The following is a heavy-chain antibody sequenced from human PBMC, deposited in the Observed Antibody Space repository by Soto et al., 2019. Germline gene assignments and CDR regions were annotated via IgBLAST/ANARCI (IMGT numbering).Heavy chain of an antibody. J-gene: IGHJ6*01. CDR3: ARDPWIGYCSGGSCYSYYYYGMDV. CDR1: GDSVSSNSAA. CDR2: TYYRSKWYN. D-gene: IGHD2-15*01. Sequence: PSQTISLTCAISGDSVSSNSAAWNWIRQSPSRDLEWLGRTYYRSKWYNDYAVSVKSRITINPDTSKNQFSLQLNSVTPVDTAVYYCARDPWIGYCSGGSCYSYYYYGMDV. V-gene: IGHV6-1*01.